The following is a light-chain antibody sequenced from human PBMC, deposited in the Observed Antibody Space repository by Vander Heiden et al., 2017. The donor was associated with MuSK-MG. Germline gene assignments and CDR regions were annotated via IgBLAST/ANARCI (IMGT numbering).Light chain of an antibody. CDR3: SSYVTNYAVV. J-gene: IGLJ1*01. Sequence: QSALTQPRSVSGSPGQSVTISCTGTSSDVGGYNYVSWYQQHPGKAPQVIRYDATKRPSGVPDRFSGFKSGNTASLTISGLQTEDEAYYFCSSYVTNYAVVFGVGTKLTVL. CDR1: SSDVGGYNY. CDR2: DAT. V-gene: IGLV2-11*01.